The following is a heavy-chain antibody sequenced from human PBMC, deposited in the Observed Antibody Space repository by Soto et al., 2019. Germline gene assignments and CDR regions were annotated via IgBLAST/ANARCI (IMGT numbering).Heavy chain of an antibody. CDR2: ISSSSSTI. J-gene: IGHJ4*02. D-gene: IGHD3-22*01. V-gene: IGHV3-48*02. CDR3: ATWNYDSSGYHDY. CDR1: GFTFSSYS. Sequence: GGSLRLSCAASGFTFSSYSMNWVRQAPGKGLEWVSYISSSSSTIYYADSVKGRFTISRDNAKNSLYLQMNNLRDEDTAVYYCATWNYDSSGYHDYWGQGTLVTVSS.